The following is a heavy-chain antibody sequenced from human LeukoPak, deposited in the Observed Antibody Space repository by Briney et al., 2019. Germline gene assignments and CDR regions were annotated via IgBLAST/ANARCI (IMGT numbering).Heavy chain of an antibody. Sequence: GGSLRLSCAASGFTFSSYSMSWVRQAPGKGLEWVANIKQDGSEKYYVDSVKGRFTISRDNAKNSLYLQMNSLRAEDTAVYYCAIDGGYRGQGTLVTVSS. CDR2: IKQDGSEK. CDR1: GFTFSSYS. V-gene: IGHV3-7*01. CDR3: AIDGGY. D-gene: IGHD3-16*01. J-gene: IGHJ4*02.